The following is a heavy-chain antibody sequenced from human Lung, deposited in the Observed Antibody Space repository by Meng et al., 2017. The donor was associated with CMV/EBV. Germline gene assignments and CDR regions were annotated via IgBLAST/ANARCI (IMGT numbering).Heavy chain of an antibody. Sequence: QLGESGPGLVKPSETLSLTCTVSGGSINSYYWSWIRQPPGQGLEWLGYFYYRGNSNYNPSLKSRVTISVDTSKNLFSLNLTSVTAADAALYYCARGSYLAVEGWGLGTLVTVSS. V-gene: IGHV4-59*01. CDR1: GGSINSYY. CDR3: ARGSYLAVEG. J-gene: IGHJ4*02. CDR2: FYYRGNS. D-gene: IGHD2-21*01.